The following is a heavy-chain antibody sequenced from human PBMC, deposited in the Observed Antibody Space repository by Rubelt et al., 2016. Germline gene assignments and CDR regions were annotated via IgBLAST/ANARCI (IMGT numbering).Heavy chain of an antibody. J-gene: IGHJ2*01. V-gene: IGHV4-34*01. D-gene: IGHD3-3*01. CDR2: INHSGST. CDR1: GGSFSGYY. Sequence: QVQPQQWGAGLLKPSETLSLTCAVYGGSFSGYYWSWIRQPPGKGLEWIGEINHSGSTNYNPSLKCRVTISVDTSKNQFSRTLSSVTAAGTAVYDCRCTSLEDTIFGNTGYFDLWGRGTLVTVSS. CDR3: RCTSLEDTIFGNTGYFDL.